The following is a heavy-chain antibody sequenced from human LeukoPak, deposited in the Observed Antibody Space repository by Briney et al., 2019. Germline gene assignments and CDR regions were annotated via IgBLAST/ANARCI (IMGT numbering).Heavy chain of an antibody. Sequence: ASVKVSCKASGYTFTSYYMQWVRQAPGQGLEWMGGIIPIFGTANYAQKFQGRVTITADESTSTAYMELSSLRSEDTAVYYCARAMDYSNYLGYWGQGTLVTVSS. CDR2: IIPIFGTA. V-gene: IGHV1-69*13. CDR1: GYTFTSYY. J-gene: IGHJ4*02. CDR3: ARAMDYSNYLGY. D-gene: IGHD4-11*01.